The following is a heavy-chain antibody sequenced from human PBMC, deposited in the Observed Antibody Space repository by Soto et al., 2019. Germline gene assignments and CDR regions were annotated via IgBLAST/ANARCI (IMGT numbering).Heavy chain of an antibody. D-gene: IGHD2-2*01. V-gene: IGHV4-39*01. Sequence: SETLSLTXTVSGGSISSSSYYWGWIRQPPGKGLEWIGSIYYSGSTYYNPSLKSRVTISVDTSKNQFSLKLSSVTAADTAVYYCARQKKVPIVVVPAAIRENWFDPWGQGTLVTVSS. J-gene: IGHJ5*02. CDR1: GGSISSSSYY. CDR3: ARQKKVPIVVVPAAIRENWFDP. CDR2: IYYSGST.